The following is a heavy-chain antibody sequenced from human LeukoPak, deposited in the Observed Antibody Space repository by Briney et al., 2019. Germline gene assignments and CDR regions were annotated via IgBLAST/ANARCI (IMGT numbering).Heavy chain of an antibody. J-gene: IGHJ5*02. V-gene: IGHV1-3*04. CDR1: GYTFTTAA. Sequence: ASVKVSCKASGYTFTTAAMHWVRQAPGQRLEWMGWSNTGNGNAKYSQKFQGRVTITRDTSASTAYMELSSLKSEDTGVYFCARADNGGNWFDPWGQGTLVTVSS. D-gene: IGHD4-23*01. CDR2: SNTGNGNA. CDR3: ARADNGGNWFDP.